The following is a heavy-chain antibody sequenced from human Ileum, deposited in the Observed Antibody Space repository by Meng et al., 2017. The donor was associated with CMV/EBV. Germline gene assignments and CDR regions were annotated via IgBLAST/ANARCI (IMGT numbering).Heavy chain of an antibody. D-gene: IGHD6-19*01. Sequence: QITLKESGPTLVKPTQSLTLTCTFSGFSLSTDGVGVGWIRQPPGKALEWLALVYWDDDKHYSPSLTSRVTVTKDTSENLVFLTLTNMDAVDTGTYYCAYRRGGGSGWNWFGPWGQGILVTVSS. CDR3: AYRRGGGSGWNWFGP. J-gene: IGHJ5*02. V-gene: IGHV2-5*02. CDR1: GFSLSTDGVG. CDR2: VYWDDDK.